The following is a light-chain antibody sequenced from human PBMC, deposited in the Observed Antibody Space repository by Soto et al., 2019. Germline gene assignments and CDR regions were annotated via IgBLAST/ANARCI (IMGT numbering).Light chain of an antibody. J-gene: IGKJ4*01. Sequence: EIVLTHSPATLSFSPLERATLSFSASQSVSSYLAWYQQKPGQAPRLLIYDASNRATGIPARFSGSGSGTDFTLTISSLEPEDFAVYCCQKRSNPPLNFGGGTKVDIK. CDR3: QKRSNPPLN. V-gene: IGKV3-11*01. CDR1: QSVSSY. CDR2: DAS.